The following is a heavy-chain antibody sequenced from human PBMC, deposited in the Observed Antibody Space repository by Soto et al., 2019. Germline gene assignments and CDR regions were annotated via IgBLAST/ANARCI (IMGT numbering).Heavy chain of an antibody. J-gene: IGHJ4*03. CDR2: IKSKTDGGTT. CDR3: TTDSYSPMMVVRFDY. CDR1: GFTFSNAW. Sequence: GGSLRLSCAASGFTFSNAWINWVRQAPGKGLEWVGRIKSKTDGGTTDFAAPVKGRFAISRDDSKNMVYLQMNSLKTEDIGLFYCTTDSYSPMMVVRFDYWGHGTLVTVSS. V-gene: IGHV3-15*07. D-gene: IGHD6-13*01.